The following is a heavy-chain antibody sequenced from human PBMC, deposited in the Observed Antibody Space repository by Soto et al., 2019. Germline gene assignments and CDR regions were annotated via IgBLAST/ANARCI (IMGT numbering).Heavy chain of an antibody. CDR1: GVPISSGDDY. CDR2: IYSSGST. J-gene: IGHJ4*02. V-gene: IGHV4-30-4*01. D-gene: IGHD3-22*01. CDR3: ATGGGYDY. Sequence: QVQLQESGPGLVKPSQTLSLTCMVSGVPISSGDDYWSWIHQPPGKGLEWIAYIYSSGSTYCNPSLRSRATISADTSKNQFSLELTSVTAADTAVYYCATGGGYDYWGQGALVTVSS.